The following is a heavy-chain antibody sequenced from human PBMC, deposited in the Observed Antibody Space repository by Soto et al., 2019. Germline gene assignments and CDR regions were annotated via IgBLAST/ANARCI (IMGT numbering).Heavy chain of an antibody. CDR3: AGGGVRGVITRTRDYYGMDV. CDR2: IYPGDSDT. D-gene: IGHD3-10*01. Sequence: PGAALKISCKGSGYSFTSYCIGWVRQMPGKGLEWMGIIYPGDSDTRYSPSFQGQVTISADKSISTAYLQWSSLKASDTAMYYCAGGGVRGVITRTRDYYGMDVWGQGTTVTVSS. CDR1: GYSFTSYC. J-gene: IGHJ6*02. V-gene: IGHV5-51*01.